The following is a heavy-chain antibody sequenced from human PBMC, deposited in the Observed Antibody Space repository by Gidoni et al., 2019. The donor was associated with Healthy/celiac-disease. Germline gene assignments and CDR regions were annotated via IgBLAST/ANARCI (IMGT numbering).Heavy chain of an antibody. D-gene: IGHD2-8*01. V-gene: IGHV3-21*01. CDR3: ARDRPTYCTNGVCYTRYYYYYMDV. CDR2: ISSSSSYI. J-gene: IGHJ6*03. Sequence: EVPLVESGEGLVRPGGSLRLPCAAFGFTFSSYSMNWVHQAPGKGLEWVSSISSSSSYIYYADSVKGRFTISRDNAKNSLYLQMNSLRAEDTAVYYCARDRPTYCTNGVCYTRYYYYYMDVWGKGTTVTVSS. CDR1: GFTFSSYS.